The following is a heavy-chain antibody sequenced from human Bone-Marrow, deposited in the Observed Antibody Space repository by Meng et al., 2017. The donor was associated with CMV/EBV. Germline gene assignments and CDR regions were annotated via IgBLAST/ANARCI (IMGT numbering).Heavy chain of an antibody. CDR3: ARRRRLQSWFGF. CDR2: INPNSGGT. J-gene: IGHJ4*02. D-gene: IGHD5-24*01. Sequence: ASVKVSCKASGYTFTGYYMHWVRQAPGQGLEWMGWINPNSGGTNYAQKFQGRVTMTRDTSISTAYMELSRLRSDDTAVHYCARRRRLQSWFGFWGQGTLVTVSS. V-gene: IGHV1-2*02. CDR1: GYTFTGYY.